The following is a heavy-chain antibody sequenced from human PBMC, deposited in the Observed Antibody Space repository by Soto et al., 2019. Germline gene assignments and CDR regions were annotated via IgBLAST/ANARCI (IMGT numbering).Heavy chain of an antibody. CDR3: ARGIIGVIVVVPASPTHYYYYYMDV. J-gene: IGHJ6*03. V-gene: IGHV4-34*01. D-gene: IGHD2-2*01. CDR1: GGSFSGYY. CDR2: INHSGST. Sequence: PSETLSLTCAVYGGSFSGYYWSWIRQPPGKGLEWIGEINHSGSTNYNPSLKSRVTISVDTSKNQFSLKLSSVTAADTAVYYCARGIIGVIVVVPASPTHYYYYYMDVWGKGTTVTVS.